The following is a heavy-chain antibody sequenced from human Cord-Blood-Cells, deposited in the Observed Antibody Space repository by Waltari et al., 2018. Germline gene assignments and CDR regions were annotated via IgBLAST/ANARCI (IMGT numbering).Heavy chain of an antibody. CDR2: INPSSGGT. D-gene: IGHD4-17*01. Sequence: QVQLVQSGAEVKKPGASVKVSCKASGYTFTGYYMHWARQAPGQGLEWMGWINPSSGGTNYAQKFQGRVTMTRDTSISTAYMELSRLRSDDTAVYYCASGVYGDYYFDYWGQGTLVTVSS. V-gene: IGHV1-2*02. J-gene: IGHJ4*02. CDR1: GYTFTGYY. CDR3: ASGVYGDYYFDY.